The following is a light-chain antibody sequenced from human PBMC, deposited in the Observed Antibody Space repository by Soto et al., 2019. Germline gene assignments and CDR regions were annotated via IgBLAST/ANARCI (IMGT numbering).Light chain of an antibody. V-gene: IGLV2-11*01. CDR2: DVT. J-gene: IGLJ3*02. CDR1: SSDVGAYNF. Sequence: QSALTQPRSVSGSPGQSVTISCTGTSSDVGAYNFVSWYQHHPGKAPKLIIYDVTERPSGVPDRFSGSKSGNSASLTISGLQTEAEADYYCCSYAGTYSGVFGGGTQLTV. CDR3: CSYAGTYSGV.